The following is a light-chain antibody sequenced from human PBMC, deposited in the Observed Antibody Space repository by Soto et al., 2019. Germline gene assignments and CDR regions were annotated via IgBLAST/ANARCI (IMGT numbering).Light chain of an antibody. Sequence: QSALAQPASVSGSPGQSITISCTGTSSDVGAYNSVSWYQQHPHKAPQVIIYKGTQRPSGVSNRFSGSTSGNAASLTISGLQADDEAEYFCCSSAPESTYVFGSGTKVTAL. CDR3: CSSAPESTYV. CDR1: SSDVGAYNS. J-gene: IGLJ1*01. V-gene: IGLV2-23*01. CDR2: KGT.